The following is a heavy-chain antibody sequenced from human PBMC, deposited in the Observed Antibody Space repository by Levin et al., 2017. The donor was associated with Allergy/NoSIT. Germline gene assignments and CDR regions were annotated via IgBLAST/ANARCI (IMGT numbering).Heavy chain of an antibody. Sequence: SQTLSLTCTVSGGSISSGIYYWSWIRQHPGKGLECIGYIYYSGRTYYNPSLKSRVTISVDTTKNQLSLKLSSVTAADTAVYYCARGGGYGSGSYSPTLYFDNWGQGALVTVSS. CDR3: ARGGGYGSGSYSPTLYFDN. CDR1: GGSISSGIYY. V-gene: IGHV4-31*03. J-gene: IGHJ4*02. CDR2: IYYSGRT. D-gene: IGHD3-10*01.